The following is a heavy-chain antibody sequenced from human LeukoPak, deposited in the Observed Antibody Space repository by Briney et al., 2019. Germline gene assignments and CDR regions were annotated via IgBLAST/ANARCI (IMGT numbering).Heavy chain of an antibody. V-gene: IGHV1-69*02. J-gene: IGHJ4*02. CDR1: GGTFSTYT. D-gene: IGHD7-27*01. CDR2: IIPILDVT. Sequence: SVKVSCKASGGTFSTYTINWVRPAPGQGLEWMGKIIPILDVTNYTQKFQGRVTITADESTSTAYMELSSLRSEDTAIYYCARGELGMEEGYFDCWGQGTLVTVSS. CDR3: ARGELGMEEGYFDC.